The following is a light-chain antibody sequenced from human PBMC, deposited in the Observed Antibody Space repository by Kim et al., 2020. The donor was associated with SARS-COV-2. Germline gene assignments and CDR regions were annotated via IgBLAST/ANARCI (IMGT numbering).Light chain of an antibody. Sequence: QSVLTQPPSVSAAPGHKVTISCSGSRSNIGSNRVSWYQQFPGTAPRLITYDNDKRPSGIPDRFSGSKSGTSATLGITGLRTGDEADYYCATWDSSLSVGVFGGGTKSPS. CDR2: DND. V-gene: IGLV1-51*01. CDR3: ATWDSSLSVGV. J-gene: IGLJ3*02. CDR1: RSNIGSNR.